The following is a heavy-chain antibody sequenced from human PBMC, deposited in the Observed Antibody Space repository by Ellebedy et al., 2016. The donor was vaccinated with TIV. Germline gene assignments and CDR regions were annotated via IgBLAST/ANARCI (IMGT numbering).Heavy chain of an antibody. CDR1: GFTFSTYS. J-gene: IGHJ3*02. D-gene: IGHD1-1*01. CDR3: ARELLDSAGAFDI. CDR2: MSRDGHTQ. Sequence: GGSLRLSCAASGFTFSTYSMHWVRQAPGKGLEWVAVMSRDGHTQFYADSVKGRFTISRDNSKNTVYLQMNSLRDEDTAVYYCARELLDSAGAFDIWGQGTMVTVSS. V-gene: IGHV3-30-3*01.